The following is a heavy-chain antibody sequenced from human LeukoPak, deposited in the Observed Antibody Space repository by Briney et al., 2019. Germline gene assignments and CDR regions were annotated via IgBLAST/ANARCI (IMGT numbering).Heavy chain of an antibody. J-gene: IGHJ4*02. CDR3: ARGGHSGSYDFDY. D-gene: IGHD1-26*01. CDR1: GFTFSSYW. Sequence: GGSLRRSCAASGFTFSSYWMSWVRQAPGKGLEWVANIKQDGSEKYYVDSVKGRFTISRDNAKNSLYLQMNSLRAEDTAVYYCARGGHSGSYDFDYWGQGTLVTVSS. CDR2: IKQDGSEK. V-gene: IGHV3-7*01.